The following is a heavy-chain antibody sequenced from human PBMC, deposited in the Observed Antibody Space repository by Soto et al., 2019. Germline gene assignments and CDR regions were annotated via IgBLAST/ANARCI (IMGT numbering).Heavy chain of an antibody. Sequence: QVQLVESGGGVVQPGRSLRLSCAASGFTFSSYGMHWVRQAPGKGLEWVAVMSYDGSNKYYADSVKGRFTISRDNSKNTLYLQMNSLRAEDTAVYYCAKDQGYSYGRYYYYYYGMDVWGQGTTVTVSS. CDR2: MSYDGSNK. D-gene: IGHD5-18*01. J-gene: IGHJ6*02. CDR1: GFTFSSYG. V-gene: IGHV3-30*18. CDR3: AKDQGYSYGRYYYYYYGMDV.